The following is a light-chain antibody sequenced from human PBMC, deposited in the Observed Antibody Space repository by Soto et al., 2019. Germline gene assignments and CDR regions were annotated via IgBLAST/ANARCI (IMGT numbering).Light chain of an antibody. J-gene: IGLJ1*01. CDR2: EVS. Sequence: QSALTQPPSASGSPGQSVTISCTGTSSDVGAYKYVSWYQQHPGKAPKLMIYEVSNRPSGASNRFSGSKSGNTASLTISGLQADDEADYYCNSYAGDVIRFVFGTGTKVTVL. CDR1: SSDVGAYKY. CDR3: NSYAGDVIRFV. V-gene: IGLV2-8*01.